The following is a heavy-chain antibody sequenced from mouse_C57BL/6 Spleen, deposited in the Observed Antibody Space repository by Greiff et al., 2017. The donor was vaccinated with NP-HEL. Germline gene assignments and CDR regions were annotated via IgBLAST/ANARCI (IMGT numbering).Heavy chain of an antibody. CDR2: IYPGDGDT. Sequence: VQLQQSGPELVKPGASVKISCKASGYAFSSSWMNWVKQRPGKGLEWIGRIYPGDGDTNYNGKFKGKATLTADKSSSTAYMQLSSLTSEDSAVYFCARAYPFAMDDWGQGTSVTVSS. CDR1: GYAFSSSW. V-gene: IGHV1-82*01. J-gene: IGHJ4*01. CDR3: ARAYPFAMDD. D-gene: IGHD2-10*01.